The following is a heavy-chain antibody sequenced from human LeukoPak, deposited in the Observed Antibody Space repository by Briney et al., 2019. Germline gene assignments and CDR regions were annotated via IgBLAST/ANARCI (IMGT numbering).Heavy chain of an antibody. CDR2: INTNTGNP. V-gene: IGHV7-4-1*02. CDR3: ARVVHPYDYESSGLTYDAFDI. CDR1: GYTFTSYG. J-gene: IGHJ3*02. Sequence: ASVKVSCTASGYTFTSYGISWVRQAPGQGLEWLGWINTNTGNPTYAQGFTGRFVFSLDTSVNTAYLQISSLKAEDTAVYYCARVVHPYDYESSGLTYDAFDIWGQGTMVTVSS. D-gene: IGHD3-22*01.